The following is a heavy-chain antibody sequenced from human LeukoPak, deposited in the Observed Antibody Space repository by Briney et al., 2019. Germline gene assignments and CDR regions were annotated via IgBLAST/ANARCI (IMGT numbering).Heavy chain of an antibody. CDR2: ISGSGGST. V-gene: IGHV3-23*01. Sequence: PGGSLRLSCAASGFTFSSYAMSWVRQAPGKGLEWVSAISGSGGSTYYAASVEGRFTISRDNSKNTPYLQINSLRAEDTAVYYCAKDLYYGDYGGREDAFDIWGQGTMVTVSS. J-gene: IGHJ3*02. D-gene: IGHD4-17*01. CDR1: GFTFSSYA. CDR3: AKDLYYGDYGGREDAFDI.